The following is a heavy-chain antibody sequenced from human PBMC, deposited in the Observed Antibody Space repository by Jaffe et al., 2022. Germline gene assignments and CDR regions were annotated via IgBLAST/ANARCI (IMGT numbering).Heavy chain of an antibody. D-gene: IGHD3-10*01. Sequence: QVQLQESGPGLVKPSETLSLTCTVSGGSISSYYWSWIRQPPGKGLEWIGYIYYSGSTNYNPSLKSRVTISVDTSKNQFSLKLSSVTAADTAVYYCARVGKGSYYNWFDPWGQGTLVTVSS. CDR3: ARVGKGSYYNWFDP. J-gene: IGHJ5*02. V-gene: IGHV4-59*01. CDR2: IYYSGST. CDR1: GGSISSYY.